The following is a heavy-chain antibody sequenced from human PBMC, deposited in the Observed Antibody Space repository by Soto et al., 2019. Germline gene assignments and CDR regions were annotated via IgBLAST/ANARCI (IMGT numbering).Heavy chain of an antibody. V-gene: IGHV4-31*03. Sequence: SETLSLTCTVSGGSISSGGYYWNWIFLNATKTTEIYTLSLHDALPIYNPSLKSRVSISVDTSKNHFSLKLNSVTAAATAVYYCARSGFPWG. CDR1: GGSISSGGYY. J-gene: IGHJ5*02. D-gene: IGHD1-26*01. CDR2: SLHDALP. CDR3: ARSGFP.